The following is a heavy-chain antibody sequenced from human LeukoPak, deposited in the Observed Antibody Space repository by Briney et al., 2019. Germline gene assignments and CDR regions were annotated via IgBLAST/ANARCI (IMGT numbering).Heavy chain of an antibody. J-gene: IGHJ4*02. CDR1: GFTFSSYA. CDR2: ISTSGSSI. D-gene: IGHD6-19*01. V-gene: IGHV3-48*03. Sequence: GGSLRLSCAASGFTFSSYAMNWVRQAPGKGLEWVSYISTSGSSIYYADSVKGRFTMSRDNAKNSLFLEMNSLGAEDTAVYYRARDRSGWYYFDYWGQGVLVTVSS. CDR3: ARDRSGWYYFDY.